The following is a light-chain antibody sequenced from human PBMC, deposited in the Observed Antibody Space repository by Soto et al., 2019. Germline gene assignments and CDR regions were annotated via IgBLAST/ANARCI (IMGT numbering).Light chain of an antibody. J-gene: IGLJ1*01. V-gene: IGLV2-14*01. Sequence: QSALTQPASVSGSPGQSITVSCTGTSSDIGGYKYVSWYQQHPGRAPKLMIYEVSNRPSGVSLRFSGSKSGNTASLTTSGLQAEDEADYYCSSYTTSSTLVFGTGTKVTVL. CDR3: SSYTTSSTLV. CDR2: EVS. CDR1: SSDIGGYKY.